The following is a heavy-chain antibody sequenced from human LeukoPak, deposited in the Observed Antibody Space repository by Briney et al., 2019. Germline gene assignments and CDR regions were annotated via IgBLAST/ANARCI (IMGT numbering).Heavy chain of an antibody. D-gene: IGHD6-13*01. J-gene: IGHJ4*02. V-gene: IGHV3-21*01. CDR1: GFTFSSYS. Sequence: WGSLRLSCAASGFTFSSYSMNWVRQAPGKGLEWVSSISSSSSYIYYADSVKGRFTISRDNAKNSLYLQMNSLRAEDTAVYYCARGRGQLVLNYFDYWGQGTLVTVSS. CDR3: ARGRGQLVLNYFDY. CDR2: ISSSSSYI.